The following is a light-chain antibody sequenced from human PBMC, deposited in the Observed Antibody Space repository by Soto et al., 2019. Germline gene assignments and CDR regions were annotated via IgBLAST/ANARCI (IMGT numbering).Light chain of an antibody. V-gene: IGKV3D-20*01. CDR2: DAS. J-gene: IGKJ5*01. CDR1: QSVSSNY. CDR3: QQYGSSPIT. Sequence: EIVLTQSPATLSLSPVERATLSCGASQSVSSNYLAEYQQKPGLAPRLLIYDASTRATGIPDRFSGSGSGTDFTLTISRLEPEDFAVYYCQQYGSSPITFGQGTRLEIK.